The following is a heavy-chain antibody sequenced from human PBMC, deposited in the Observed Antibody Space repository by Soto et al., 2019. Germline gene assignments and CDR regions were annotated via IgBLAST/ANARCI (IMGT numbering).Heavy chain of an antibody. J-gene: IGHJ5*02. CDR2: ISYSGST. Sequence: SETLSLTCIVSGGSVSSVTYYWSWIRQPPGKGLEWIGYISYSGSTNYNPSLKSRVSMSLDSSKNQFSLKLISVTAADTAVFYCARADDYKSSWFDPWGQGTLVTVSS. D-gene: IGHD4-4*01. V-gene: IGHV4-61*01. CDR1: GGSVSSVTYY. CDR3: ARADDYKSSWFDP.